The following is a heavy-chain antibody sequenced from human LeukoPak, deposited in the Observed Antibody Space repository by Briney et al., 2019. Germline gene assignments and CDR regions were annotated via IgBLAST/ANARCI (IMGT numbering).Heavy chain of an antibody. D-gene: IGHD2-15*01. Sequence: GRSLRLSCAASGFTFSSYGMHWVRQALGKGLEWVAVISYDGSNKYYADSVKGRFTISRDNSKNTLYLQMNSLRAEDTAVYYCAKAYCSGGSCYWVYFDYWGQGTLVTVSS. J-gene: IGHJ4*02. CDR3: AKAYCSGGSCYWVYFDY. V-gene: IGHV3-30*18. CDR1: GFTFSSYG. CDR2: ISYDGSNK.